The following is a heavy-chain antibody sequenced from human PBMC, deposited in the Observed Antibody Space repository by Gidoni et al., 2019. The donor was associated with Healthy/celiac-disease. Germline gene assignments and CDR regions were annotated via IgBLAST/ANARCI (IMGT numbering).Heavy chain of an antibody. D-gene: IGHD1-26*01. V-gene: IGHV3-9*01. CDR1: GFTFDDYA. CDR3: AKGHLTVGAMMSGAFDI. CDR2: ISWNSGSI. J-gene: IGHJ3*02. Sequence: EVQLVESGGGLVQPGRSLRLSCAASGFTFDDYAMHWVRQAPGKGLEWVSGISWNSGSIGYADSVKGRFTISRDNAKNSLYLQMNSLRAEDTALYYCAKGHLTVGAMMSGAFDIWGQGTMVTVSS.